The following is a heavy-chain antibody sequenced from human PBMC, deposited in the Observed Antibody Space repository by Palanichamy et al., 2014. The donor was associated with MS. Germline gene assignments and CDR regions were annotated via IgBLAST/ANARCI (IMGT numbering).Heavy chain of an antibody. D-gene: IGHD4-17*01. V-gene: IGHV3-66*02. Sequence: EVQLVESGGGLVQPGGSLRLSCEASGFTVSSNYMTWVRQAPGKGLEWVSVVYTSGSAYYADSVKGRFIISRDNSKNTLYLQMNSLGPEDTAVYYCGRDRYHGDSGHLVYWGQGTRVTVSS. CDR3: GRDRYHGDSGHLVY. CDR1: GFTVSSNY. J-gene: IGHJ4*02. CDR2: VYTSGSA.